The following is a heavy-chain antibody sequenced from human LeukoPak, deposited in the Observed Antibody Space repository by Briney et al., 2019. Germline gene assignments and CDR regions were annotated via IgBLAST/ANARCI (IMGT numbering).Heavy chain of an antibody. J-gene: IGHJ3*02. D-gene: IGHD4-23*01. CDR1: GGTFSSYT. CDR2: IIPILSIA. V-gene: IGHV1-69*02. CDR3: ARSNSGFGVLDGAFDI. Sequence: SVKVSCKASGGTFSSYTISWVRQAPGQGLEWMGRIIPILSIANYAQKFQGRVTITADKSTSTAYMELSSLRSEDTAVYYCARSNSGFGVLDGAFDIWGQGTMVTVSS.